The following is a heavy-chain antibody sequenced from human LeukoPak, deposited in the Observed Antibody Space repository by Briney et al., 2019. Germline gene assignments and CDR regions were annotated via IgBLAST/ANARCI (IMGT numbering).Heavy chain of an antibody. CDR2: ISGSGGDT. V-gene: IGHV3-23*01. J-gene: IGHJ5*02. CDR1: GFSFSNHD. Sequence: PGGSLRVSCAASGFSFSNHDMSWVRQAPGKGLEWVSAISGSGGDTTYADSVKGQFTISRDNSKNTVHLHMNSLRAEDTAVYYCVRVDYTFGYCSGSSCRFKWFDPWGQGTLVAVSS. CDR3: VRVDYTFGYCSGSSCRFKWFDP. D-gene: IGHD2-2*03.